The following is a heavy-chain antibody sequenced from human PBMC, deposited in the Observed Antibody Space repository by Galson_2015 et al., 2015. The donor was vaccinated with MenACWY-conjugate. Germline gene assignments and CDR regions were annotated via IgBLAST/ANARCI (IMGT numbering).Heavy chain of an antibody. CDR2: ISSSSSTI. CDR1: GFTFSSYS. V-gene: IGHV3-48*04. CDR3: ARGGRGYSYGLGY. D-gene: IGHD5-18*01. J-gene: IGHJ4*02. Sequence: LRLSCAASGFTFSSYSLNWVRQAPGRGLEWVSYISSSSSTIYYADSVKGRFTISRDNAKNSLYLQMNSLRAEDTAVYYCARGGRGYSYGLGYWGQGTLVTVSS.